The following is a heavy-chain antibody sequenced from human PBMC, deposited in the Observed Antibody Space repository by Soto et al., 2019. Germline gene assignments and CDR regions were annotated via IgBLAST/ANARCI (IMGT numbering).Heavy chain of an antibody. CDR1: GFTFSNAW. V-gene: IGHV3-15*07. D-gene: IGHD3-22*01. CDR2: IKSKTDGGTT. J-gene: IGHJ4*02. Sequence: EVQLVESGVGLVKPGGSLRLSCAASGFTFSNAWMNWVRQAPGKGLEWVGRIKSKTDGGTTDYAAPVKGRFTISRDDSKNTLYLQMNSLKTEDTAVYYCTTDLVYDSSGIYDYWGQGTLVTVSS. CDR3: TTDLVYDSSGIYDY.